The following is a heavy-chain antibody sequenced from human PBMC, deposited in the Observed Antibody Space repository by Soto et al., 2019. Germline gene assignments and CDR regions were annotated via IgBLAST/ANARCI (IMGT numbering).Heavy chain of an antibody. CDR2: IYHSGST. J-gene: IGHJ4*02. Sequence: QVQLQESGPGLVKPSGTLSLTCAVSGGSISSSNWWSWVRQPPGKGLEWIGEIYHSGSTNYNPSLESRVTISVDKSKNQFSLRLSSVTAADTAVYYCARDSYSSSSQFDYWGQGTLVTVSS. CDR1: GGSISSSNW. V-gene: IGHV4-4*02. D-gene: IGHD6-6*01. CDR3: ARDSYSSSSQFDY.